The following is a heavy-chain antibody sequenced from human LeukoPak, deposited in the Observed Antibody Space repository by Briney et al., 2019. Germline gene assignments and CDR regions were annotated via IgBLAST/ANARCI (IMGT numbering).Heavy chain of an antibody. J-gene: IGHJ5*02. CDR3: ARWARYCSSGSCYSWFDP. CDR1: GFTFRSYW. Sequence: GGSLRLSCAASGFTFRSYWMSWVRQAPGKGLEWVANMKLNGSEEYYVDSVKGRFTISSDNAKNSLYLQMNSLRVDDTAVYYCARWARYCSSGSCYSWFDPWGQGTLVTVSS. CDR2: MKLNGSEE. D-gene: IGHD2-15*01. V-gene: IGHV3-7*01.